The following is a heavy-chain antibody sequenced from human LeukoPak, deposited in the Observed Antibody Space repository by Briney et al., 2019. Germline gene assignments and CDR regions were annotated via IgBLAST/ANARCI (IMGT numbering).Heavy chain of an antibody. CDR1: GFIFDDYA. V-gene: IGHV3-9*01. Sequence: GRSLRLSCAASGFIFDDYAMHWVRQAPGKGLEWVSGISGNSGSKGDADSVKGRFTISRDNARNSLFLQMISLRPEDTALYYCARVPKEGSYFDYWGQGTLVTVSS. D-gene: IGHD3-10*01. CDR3: ARVPKEGSYFDY. CDR2: ISGNSGSK. J-gene: IGHJ4*02.